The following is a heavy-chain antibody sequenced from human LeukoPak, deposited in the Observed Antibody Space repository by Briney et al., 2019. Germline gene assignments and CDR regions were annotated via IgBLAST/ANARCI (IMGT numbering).Heavy chain of an antibody. J-gene: IGHJ4*02. Sequence: GGSLRLSCAASGFTVSNFAMSWVRLAPGKGLEWVSVISGSGDSTYCADSVKGRFTISRDNSKDTLYLQMNSLKAEDTAIYYCAKGDYGDYGIFASWGQGTLVTVSS. V-gene: IGHV3-23*01. CDR3: AKGDYGDYGIFAS. CDR2: ISGSGDST. CDR1: GFTVSNFA. D-gene: IGHD4-17*01.